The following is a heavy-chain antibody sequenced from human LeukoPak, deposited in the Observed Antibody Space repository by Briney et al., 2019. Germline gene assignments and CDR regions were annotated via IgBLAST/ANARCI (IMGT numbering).Heavy chain of an antibody. CDR3: GRGRGSTNFFDF. J-gene: IGHJ4*02. V-gene: IGHV3-66*01. CDR1: GFTVSSNY. Sequence: PGGSLRLSCAASGFTVSSNYMSWVRQAPGKGLESVSVLYSGGSAYYADSVKGGFSISRDNSENTLYLQMNSLRAEDTAVYYWGRGRGSTNFFDFWGQGTLVAVSS. D-gene: IGHD2-2*01. CDR2: LYSGGSA.